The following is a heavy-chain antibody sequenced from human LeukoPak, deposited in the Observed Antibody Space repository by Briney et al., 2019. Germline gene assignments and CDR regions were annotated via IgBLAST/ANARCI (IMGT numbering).Heavy chain of an antibody. V-gene: IGHV3-30-3*01. CDR1: GFTFSSYA. CDR2: ISYDGSNK. Sequence: GRSLRLSCAASGFTFSSYAMHWVRQAPGKGLEWVAVISYDGSNKYYADSVKGRFTISRDNSKNTLYLQMNSLRAEDTAVYYCARENSCLDYWGQGTLATVPS. J-gene: IGHJ4*02. CDR3: ARENSCLDY. D-gene: IGHD3-10*02.